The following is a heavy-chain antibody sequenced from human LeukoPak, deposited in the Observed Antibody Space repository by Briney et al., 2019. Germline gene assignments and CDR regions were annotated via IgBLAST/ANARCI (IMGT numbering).Heavy chain of an antibody. CDR3: ARRRYYDGSGYLE. V-gene: IGHV4-39*01. Sequence: PSETLSLTCSVSGDSVSRSDSYWDWIRQPPGKGLEWIGTIYYRGGTYYSPSLNSRVTMSVDPSNNQFSLNLRSVTAADTAVYYCARRRYYDGSGYLEWGQGTLLSVSS. D-gene: IGHD3-22*01. CDR1: GDSVSRSDSY. J-gene: IGHJ1*01. CDR2: IYYRGGT.